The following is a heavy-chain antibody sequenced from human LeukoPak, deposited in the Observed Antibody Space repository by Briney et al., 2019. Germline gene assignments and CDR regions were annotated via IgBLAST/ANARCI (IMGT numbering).Heavy chain of an antibody. CDR1: GFTFSDYY. Sequence: GALRLSSAAPGFTFSDYYMSWIRQAPGKGLVWGSYISSSGSTTYYADSLKGGVTISTENTKNSLYLRKKTLRDANTALCFLGRSFNIRGVIESPDYWGQGILVTVSS. CDR3: GRSFNIRGVIESPDY. V-gene: IGHV3-11*04. J-gene: IGHJ4*02. CDR2: ISSSGSTT. D-gene: IGHD3-10*01.